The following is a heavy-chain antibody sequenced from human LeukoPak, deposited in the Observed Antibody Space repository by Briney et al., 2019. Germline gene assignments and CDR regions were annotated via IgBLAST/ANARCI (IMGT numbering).Heavy chain of an antibody. D-gene: IGHD2-15*01. J-gene: IGHJ6*03. V-gene: IGHV1-69*13. Sequence: GASVKVSCKASGGTFSSYAISWVRQAPGQGLEWMGGIIPIFGTANYAQKFQGRVTITADESTSTAYMEPSSLRSEDTAVYYCAKAGREPVVDNRYYYYYYMDVWGKGTTVTISS. CDR3: AKAGREPVVDNRYYYYYYMDV. CDR1: GGTFSSYA. CDR2: IIPIFGTA.